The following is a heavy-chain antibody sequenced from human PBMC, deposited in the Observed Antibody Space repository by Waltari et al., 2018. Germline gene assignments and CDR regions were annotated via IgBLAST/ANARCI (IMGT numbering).Heavy chain of an antibody. J-gene: IGHJ6*03. CDR1: GASISSINW. V-gene: IGHV4-4*02. CDR3: ARLTLLGNYYYMDV. CDR2: IYHSGNT. Sequence: QVQLQESGPGLVRPSGTLSLTCAVSGASISSINWWTWVRQPPGKGLEWIGEIYHSGNTNSNPSLRSRLTISVDKSENQFSLRLSSVAAADTAVYYCARLTLLGNYYYMDVWGKGTTVTVSS.